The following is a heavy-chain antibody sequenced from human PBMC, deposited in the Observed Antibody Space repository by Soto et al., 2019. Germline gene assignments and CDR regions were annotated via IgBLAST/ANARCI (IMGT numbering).Heavy chain of an antibody. V-gene: IGHV3-15*01. CDR1: EFTFANAW. CDR3: TSLYYGH. CDR2: IKSKADGGTT. J-gene: IGHJ4*02. Sequence: EVQLVESGGDLVKPGGSLRLSCAASEFTFANAWISWVRQAPGKGLECVGRIKSKADGGTTDYAAPVKGRFTISRDESQNTLYLQMNSLKTEDTAVYYCTSLYYGHWGQGTLVTVSS. D-gene: IGHD4-17*01.